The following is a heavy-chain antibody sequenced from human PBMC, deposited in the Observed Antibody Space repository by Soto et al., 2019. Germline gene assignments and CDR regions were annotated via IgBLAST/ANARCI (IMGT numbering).Heavy chain of an antibody. V-gene: IGHV3-30-3*01. CDR3: ARDPYTLYYFDY. J-gene: IGHJ4*02. Sequence: QVQLAESGGGVVQPGRSLRLSCAASGFPFSTYTLHWVRQAPGKGLEWVAVMSFDGNNKYYADSVKGRFTISRDNSKNTLYLQVNSLRAEDTAVYYCARDPYTLYYFDYWGQGTLVTVSS. CDR1: GFPFSTYT. D-gene: IGHD2-2*02. CDR2: MSFDGNNK.